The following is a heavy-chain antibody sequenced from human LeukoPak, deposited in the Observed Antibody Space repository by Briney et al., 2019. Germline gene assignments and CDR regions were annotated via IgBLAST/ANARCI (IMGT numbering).Heavy chain of an antibody. CDR2: ISGSGGST. CDR1: GFTISSDA. Sequence: GGSLRLSCAASGFTISSDAMSWVRQAPGKGLEWVSAISGSGGSTYYADSVKGRFTISRDNAKNSLYLQMNSLRAEDTAVYYCARDSGYSYGYDYWGQGTLVTVSS. D-gene: IGHD5-18*01. CDR3: ARDSGYSYGYDY. J-gene: IGHJ4*02. V-gene: IGHV3-23*01.